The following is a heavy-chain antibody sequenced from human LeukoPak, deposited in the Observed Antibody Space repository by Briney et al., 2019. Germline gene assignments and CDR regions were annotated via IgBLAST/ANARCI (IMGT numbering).Heavy chain of an antibody. V-gene: IGHV1-3*01. CDR2: INAGNGNT. Sequence: ASVKVSCKASGYTFTSYYMHWVRQAPGQRLEWMGWINAGNGNTKYSQKFQGRVTITRDTSASTAYMELSSLRSEDTAVYYCARPTYYDFWSGSDYWGQGTLVTVSS. D-gene: IGHD3-3*01. J-gene: IGHJ4*02. CDR3: ARPTYYDFWSGSDY. CDR1: GYTFTSYY.